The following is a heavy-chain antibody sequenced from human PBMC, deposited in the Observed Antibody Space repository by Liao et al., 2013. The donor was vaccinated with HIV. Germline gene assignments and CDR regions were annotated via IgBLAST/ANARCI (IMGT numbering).Heavy chain of an antibody. CDR1: GGSISSGDYY. CDR2: IYYSGST. J-gene: IGHJ4*02. D-gene: IGHD3-22*01. Sequence: QVQLQESGPGLVKPSETLSLTCTVSGGSISSGDYYWSWIRQPPGKGLEWIGYIYYSGSTYYNPSLKSRVTISVDTSKNQFSLKLSSVTAADTAVYYCASSYYYDSSGYSHPSFDYWGQGTLVTVSS. V-gene: IGHV4-30-4*08. CDR3: ASSYYYDSSGYSHPSFDY.